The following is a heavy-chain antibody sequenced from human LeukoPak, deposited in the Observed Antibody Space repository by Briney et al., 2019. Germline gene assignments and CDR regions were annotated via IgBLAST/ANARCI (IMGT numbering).Heavy chain of an antibody. Sequence: SVNLSLTCTVSSGSISSYYWSWIRQPPGKGLEWIGYIYYSGSSNYNPSLKSRVTMSVDRSKKQISLRVSSVTAADTAVYYCARTEYYFDHWGQGTLVTVSS. D-gene: IGHD6-6*01. V-gene: IGHV4-59*01. CDR2: IYYSGSS. CDR1: SGSISSYY. J-gene: IGHJ4*02. CDR3: ARTEYYFDH.